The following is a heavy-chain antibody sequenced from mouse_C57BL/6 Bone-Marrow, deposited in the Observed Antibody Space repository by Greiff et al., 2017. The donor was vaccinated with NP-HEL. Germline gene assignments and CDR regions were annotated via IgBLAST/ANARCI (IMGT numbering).Heavy chain of an antibody. D-gene: IGHD1-1*01. CDR3: AITTVVAEGPYYYAMDY. CDR2: IDPSDSYT. V-gene: IGHV1-69*01. J-gene: IGHJ4*01. Sequence: QVQLQQPGAELVMPGASVKLSCKASGYTFTSYWMHWVKQRPGQGLEWIGEIDPSDSYTSYNQKFKGKSTLTVDKSSSTAYMQLSSLTSEDSAVYYWAITTVVAEGPYYYAMDYWGQGTSVTVSS. CDR1: GYTFTSYW.